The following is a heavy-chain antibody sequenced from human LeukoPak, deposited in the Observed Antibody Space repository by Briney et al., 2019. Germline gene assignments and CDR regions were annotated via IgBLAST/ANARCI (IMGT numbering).Heavy chain of an antibody. V-gene: IGHV3-7*01. CDR1: GFTFSSYW. J-gene: IGHJ4*02. Sequence: GGSLRLSCVASGFTFSSYWMSWVHQAPGKGLEWVANIKEDGSEKFYVDSVKGRFTISRDNAKNSLYLQMNSLRAEDTAVYYCAKVIGVAVGPLDYWGQGTLVTVSS. CDR2: IKEDGSEK. CDR3: AKVIGVAVGPLDY. D-gene: IGHD6-19*01.